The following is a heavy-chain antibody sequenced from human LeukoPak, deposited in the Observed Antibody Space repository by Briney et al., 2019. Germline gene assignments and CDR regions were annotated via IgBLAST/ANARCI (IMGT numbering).Heavy chain of an antibody. J-gene: IGHJ4*02. CDR3: ARDGRGYCSGGSCSSYYFDY. V-gene: IGHV3-33*08. Sequence: GGSLRLSCAASGFTFSSYGMHWVRQAPGKGLGWVAVIWYDGSNKYYADSVKGRFTISRDNSKNTLYLQMNSLRAEDTAVYYCARDGRGYCSGGSCSSYYFDYWGQGTLVTVSS. CDR2: IWYDGSNK. D-gene: IGHD2-15*01. CDR1: GFTFSSYG.